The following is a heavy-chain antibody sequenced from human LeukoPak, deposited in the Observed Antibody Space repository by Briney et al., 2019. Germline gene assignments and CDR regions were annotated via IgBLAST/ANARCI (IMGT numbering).Heavy chain of an antibody. V-gene: IGHV3-21*01. CDR2: ISSSSSYI. J-gene: IGHJ6*02. CDR3: AREGYCSGGSCSKGGYYYYYGMDV. Sequence: GGPLRLSCAASGFTFSSYSMNWVRQAPGKGLEWVSSISSSSSYIYYADSVKGRFTISRDNAKNSLYLQMNSLRAEDTAVYYCAREGYCSGGSCSKGGYYYYYGMDVWGQGTTVTVSS. CDR1: GFTFSSYS. D-gene: IGHD2-15*01.